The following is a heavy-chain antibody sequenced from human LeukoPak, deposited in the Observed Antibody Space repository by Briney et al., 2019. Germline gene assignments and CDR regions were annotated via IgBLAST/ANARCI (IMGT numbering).Heavy chain of an antibody. CDR1: GGSISTYC. CDR3: ARGFSSGWFNL. CDR2: IHNSGGT. D-gene: IGHD6-19*01. Sequence: SETLSLTCTVSGGSISTYCWSWIRQPPGKGLEWIGYIHNSGGTNYNPSLKSRVTISVDTSKNQFSLQLSSVTAADTAVYYCARGFSSGWFNLWGQGTLVTVSS. J-gene: IGHJ4*02. V-gene: IGHV4-59*01.